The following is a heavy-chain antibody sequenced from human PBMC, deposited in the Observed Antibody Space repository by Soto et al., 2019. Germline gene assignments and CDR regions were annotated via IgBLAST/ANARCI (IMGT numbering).Heavy chain of an antibody. CDR1: GYTLISYD. CDR2: MNPDSGNT. J-gene: IGHJ6*03. Sequence: ASVKVSCKASGYTLISYDINWVRQVTGQGLEWMGWMNPDSGNTVYAQKFQGRVTMTRDTCTGTAYLELSSLRSEDTAVYYCARGPTGTTTYYMDVWGKGTTVTVSS. CDR3: ARGPTGTTTYYMDV. V-gene: IGHV1-8*01. D-gene: IGHD1-7*01.